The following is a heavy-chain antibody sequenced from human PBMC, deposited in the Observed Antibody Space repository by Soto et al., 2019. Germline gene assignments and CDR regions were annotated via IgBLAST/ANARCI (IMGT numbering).Heavy chain of an antibody. CDR2: IIPIFGTA. CDR3: ARKGQLRDYYFDY. J-gene: IGHJ4*02. D-gene: IGHD4-17*01. V-gene: IGHV1-69*13. CDR1: GGTFSSYA. Sequence: SVKVSCKASGGTFSSYAISWVRQAPGQGLEWMGGIIPIFGTANYAQKFQGRVTITADESTSTAYMELSSLRSEDTAVYYCARKGQLRDYYFDYWGQGTLVTVSS.